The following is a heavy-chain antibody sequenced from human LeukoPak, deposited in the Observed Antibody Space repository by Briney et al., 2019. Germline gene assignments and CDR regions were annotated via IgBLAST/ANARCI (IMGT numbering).Heavy chain of an antibody. J-gene: IGHJ4*02. CDR2: IYYSGST. V-gene: IGHV4-59*01. CDR1: GGSISIYY. D-gene: IGHD4-17*01. CDR3: ARDRRFSTVTTYVEYFDY. Sequence: SETLSLTCTVSGGSISIYYWSWIRQPPGKGLEWIGYIYYSGSTNYNPSLKSRVTISVDTSKNQFSLKLSSVTAADTAVYYCARDRRFSTVTTYVEYFDYWGQGTLVTVSS.